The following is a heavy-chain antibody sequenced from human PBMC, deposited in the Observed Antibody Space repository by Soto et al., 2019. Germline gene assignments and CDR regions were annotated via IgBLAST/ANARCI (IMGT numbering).Heavy chain of an antibody. CDR3: ATPYGDYEENAFDI. V-gene: IGHV1-18*01. D-gene: IGHD4-17*01. CDR1: GYTFTSYG. Sequence: ASVKVSCKASGYTFTSYGISRVRQAPGQGLEWMGWISAYNGNTNYAQKLQGRVTMTTDTSTSTAYMELRSLRSDGTAVYYCATPYGDYEENAFDIWGQGTMVTVSS. CDR2: ISAYNGNT. J-gene: IGHJ3*02.